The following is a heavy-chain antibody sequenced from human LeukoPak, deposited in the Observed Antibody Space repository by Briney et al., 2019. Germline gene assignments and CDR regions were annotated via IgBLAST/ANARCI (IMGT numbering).Heavy chain of an antibody. CDR2: IWYDGSNK. J-gene: IGHJ3*02. V-gene: IGHV3-33*06. CDR1: GFTFSSYG. CDR3: AKARVLWRAVATAIDI. D-gene: IGHD5-12*01. Sequence: GRSLRLSCAASGFTFSSYGMHWVRQAPGKGLEWVAVIWYDGSNKYYADSVKGRFTISRDNSKNTLYLQMNSLRAEDTAVYYCAKARVLWRAVATAIDIWGQGTMVTVSS.